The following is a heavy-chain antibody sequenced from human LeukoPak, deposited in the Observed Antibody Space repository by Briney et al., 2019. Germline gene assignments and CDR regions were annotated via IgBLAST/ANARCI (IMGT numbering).Heavy chain of an antibody. D-gene: IGHD6-13*01. V-gene: IGHV3-30*18. J-gene: IGHJ4*02. CDR3: AKVSYAAAAGEHDY. CDR2: ISYDGSNK. CDR1: GFTFSSYG. Sequence: GRSLRLSCAASGFTFSSYGMHWVRQAPGKGLEWVAVISYDGSNKYYADSVEGRFTISRDNSKNTLYLQMNSLRAEDTAVYYCAKVSYAAAAGEHDYWGQGTLVTVSS.